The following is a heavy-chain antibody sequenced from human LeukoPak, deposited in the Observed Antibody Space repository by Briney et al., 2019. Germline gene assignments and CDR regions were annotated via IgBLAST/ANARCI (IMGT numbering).Heavy chain of an antibody. D-gene: IGHD3-3*01. CDR3: ARLESRYGWFDP. CDR1: GGSISSSSYY. Sequence: SETLSLTCTVSGGSISSSSYYWGWIRQPPGKGLEWIGSIYYSGSTNYNPSLKSRVTISVDTSKNQFSLKLSSVTAADTAVYYCARLESRYGWFDPWGQGTLVTVSS. V-gene: IGHV4-39*07. CDR2: IYYSGST. J-gene: IGHJ5*02.